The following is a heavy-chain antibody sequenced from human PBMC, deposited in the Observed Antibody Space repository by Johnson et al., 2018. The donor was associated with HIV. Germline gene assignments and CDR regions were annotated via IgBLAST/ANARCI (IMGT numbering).Heavy chain of an antibody. Sequence: QVQLVESGGGVVQPGRSLRLSCTSALSFSGYAMHWVRQAPGKGLEWVAVISYDGSNKYYADSVKGRFTISRDNSENTLYLQMNSLRAEDTAVYYCAKDWGIAAAGTDAFDIWGQGTMVTVSS. CDR2: ISYDGSNK. V-gene: IGHV3-30-3*02. CDR3: AKDWGIAAAGTDAFDI. D-gene: IGHD6-13*01. J-gene: IGHJ3*02. CDR1: ALSFSGYA.